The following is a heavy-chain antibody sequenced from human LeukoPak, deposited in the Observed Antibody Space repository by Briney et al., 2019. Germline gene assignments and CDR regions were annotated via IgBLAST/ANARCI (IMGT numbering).Heavy chain of an antibody. Sequence: GGPLRLSCAASGFTVSSNYMSWVRQAPGKGLEWVSVIYSGGSTYYADSVKGRFTISRDNSKNTLYLQMNSLRAEDTAVYYCARINYGDWGVFDYWGQGTLVTVSS. CDR1: GFTVSSNY. CDR2: IYSGGST. V-gene: IGHV3-66*01. CDR3: ARINYGDWGVFDY. D-gene: IGHD4-17*01. J-gene: IGHJ4*02.